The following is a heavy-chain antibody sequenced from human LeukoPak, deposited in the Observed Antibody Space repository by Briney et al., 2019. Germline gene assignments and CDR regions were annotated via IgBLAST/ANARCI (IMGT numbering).Heavy chain of an antibody. CDR1: GGSFSGYY. CDR2: INHSGST. D-gene: IGHD2-2*01. J-gene: IGHJ4*02. CDR3: ARGLPYRLAVVPAAARRAYYFDY. Sequence: SETLSLTCAVYGGSFSGYYWSWIRQPPGKGLEWIGEINHSGSTNYNPSLKSRVTISVDTSKNQFSLELSSVTAADTAVYYCARGLPYRLAVVPAAARRAYYFDYWGQGTLVTVSS. V-gene: IGHV4-34*01.